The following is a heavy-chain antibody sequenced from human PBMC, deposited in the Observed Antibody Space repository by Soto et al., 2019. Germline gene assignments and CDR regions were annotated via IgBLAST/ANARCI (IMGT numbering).Heavy chain of an antibody. CDR3: ARDLRGSSSVFGAFDI. CDR2: ISYDGSNK. D-gene: IGHD6-6*01. CDR1: GFTFSSYA. V-gene: IGHV3-30*04. J-gene: IGHJ3*02. Sequence: GGSLRLSCAASGFTFSSYAMHWVRQAPGKGLEWVAVISYDGSNKYYADSVKGRFTISRDNSKNTLYLQMNSLRAEDTAVYYCARDLRGSSSVFGAFDIWGQGTMVTVSS.